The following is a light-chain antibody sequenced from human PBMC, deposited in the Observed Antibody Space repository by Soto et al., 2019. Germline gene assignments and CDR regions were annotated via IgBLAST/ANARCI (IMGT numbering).Light chain of an antibody. CDR1: SSNIGAGYD. V-gene: IGLV1-40*01. Sequence: QSVLTQPPSVSGAPGQRVTISCTGSSSNIGAGYDVHWYQQLPGTAPKLLIYGNSNRPSGVPDRFSGSKSGTSASLAITGLQAEDEADYYCQSYYSSLSGSVFGGGTMVTVL. CDR2: GNS. CDR3: QSYYSSLSGSV. J-gene: IGLJ2*01.